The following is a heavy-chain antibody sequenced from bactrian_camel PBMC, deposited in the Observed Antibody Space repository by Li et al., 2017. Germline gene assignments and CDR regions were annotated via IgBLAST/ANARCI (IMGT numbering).Heavy chain of an antibody. CDR3: ARNLRIETMGGFHF. CDR1: GFTLERDD. J-gene: IGHJ4*01. D-gene: IGHD4*01. CDR2: SGSDGPT. Sequence: HVQLVESGGGSVQAGGSLRLSCTASGFTLERDDVGWFRQAPGKECEGVACSGSDGPTTYADSVKGRFTISRDNAKNLLYLQMNSLKTEDTGMYYCARNLRIETMGGFHFWGQGTQVTVS. V-gene: IGHV3S63*01.